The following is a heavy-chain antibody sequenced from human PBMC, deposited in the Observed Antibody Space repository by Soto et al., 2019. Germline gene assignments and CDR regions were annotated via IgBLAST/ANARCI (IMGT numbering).Heavy chain of an antibody. CDR2: IYHSGGT. CDR1: GGSINTFY. D-gene: IGHD6-19*01. Sequence: QVQLQESGPGLVKPSETLSLTCTVSGGSINTFYWHWIRQSPVKGLEWIGSIYHSGGTNYNPSLKSRITSSVDTSKTQFSLKLNSVTAADTAVYYCARGEEWLIPPYVGYWGQGILVTVSS. V-gene: IGHV4-59*01. CDR3: ARGEEWLIPPYVGY. J-gene: IGHJ4*02.